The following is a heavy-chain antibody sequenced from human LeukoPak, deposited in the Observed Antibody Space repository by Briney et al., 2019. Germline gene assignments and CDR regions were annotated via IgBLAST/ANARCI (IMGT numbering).Heavy chain of an antibody. J-gene: IGHJ4*02. V-gene: IGHV3-23*01. CDR2: ISGSGGST. Sequence: GGSLRLSCAASGFTFSNYAMSWVRQAPGKGLEWVSGISGSGGSTYYADSVKGRFTISRDNSKNTLYLQMNSLRAGDTAVYYCAKGVGSMVATVFDYWGQGTLVTVSS. D-gene: IGHD5-12*01. CDR1: GFTFSNYA. CDR3: AKGVGSMVATVFDY.